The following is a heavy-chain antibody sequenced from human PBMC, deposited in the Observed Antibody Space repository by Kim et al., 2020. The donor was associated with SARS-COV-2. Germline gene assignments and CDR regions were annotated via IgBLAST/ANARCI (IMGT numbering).Heavy chain of an antibody. CDR2: ISGSGGST. CDR1: GFTFSSYA. D-gene: IGHD1-26*01. V-gene: IGHV3-23*01. J-gene: IGHJ4*02. CDR3: AKSPGGRGELLRPPFDY. Sequence: GGSLRLSCAASGFTFSSYAMSWVRQAPGKGLEWVSAISGSGGSTYYADSVKGRFTISRDNSKNTLYLQMNSLRAEDTAVYYCAKSPGGRGELLRPPFDYWGQGTLVPVSS.